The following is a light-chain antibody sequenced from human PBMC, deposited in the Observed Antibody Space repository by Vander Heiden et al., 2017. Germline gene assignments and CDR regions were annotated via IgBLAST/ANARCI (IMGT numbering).Light chain of an antibody. CDR3: QNYNSDPLT. CDR1: QGITNF. CDR2: SAS. V-gene: IGKV1-27*01. J-gene: IGKJ4*01. Sequence: IQMTQSPSSLSASVGDRVTITCRASQGITNFLAWYQQTPGKVPKLLIFSASTLQTGVPSRFSGSGSGTDFTLTISSLQPEDIATHYCQNYNSDPLTFGGETKVEIK.